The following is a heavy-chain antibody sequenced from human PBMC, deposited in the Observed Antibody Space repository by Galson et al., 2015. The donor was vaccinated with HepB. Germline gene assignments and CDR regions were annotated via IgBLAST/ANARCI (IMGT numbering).Heavy chain of an antibody. Sequence: SVKVSCKASGYTFSSYAMHWVRQAPGQRLEWMGWINAGNGNTKYSQKFQGRVSITRDTSASTAYMELSSLRSEDTAVYYCARGYCSGGSCYGLGYWGQGTLVTVSS. V-gene: IGHV1-3*01. CDR2: INAGNGNT. CDR1: GYTFSSYA. CDR3: ARGYCSGGSCYGLGY. J-gene: IGHJ4*02. D-gene: IGHD2-15*01.